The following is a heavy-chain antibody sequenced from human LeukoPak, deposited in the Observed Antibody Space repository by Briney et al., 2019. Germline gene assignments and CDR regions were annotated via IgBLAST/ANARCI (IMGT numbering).Heavy chain of an antibody. CDR2: IYSCGST. CDR1: GFTVSSNY. V-gene: IGHV3-66*01. CDR3: AGSVDGYNFDY. J-gene: IGHJ4*02. D-gene: IGHD5-18*01. Sequence: PGGSLRLSCAASGFTVSSNYMSWVRQAPGKGLEWVSVIYSCGSTYYADSVKGRFTISRDNSKNTLYLQMNSLRAEDTAVYYCAGSVDGYNFDYWGQGTLVTVSS.